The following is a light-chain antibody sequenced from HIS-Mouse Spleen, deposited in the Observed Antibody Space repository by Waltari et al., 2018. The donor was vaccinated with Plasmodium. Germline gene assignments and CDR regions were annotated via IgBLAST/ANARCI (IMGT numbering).Light chain of an antibody. CDR1: VLANKY. CDR2: KDS. J-gene: IGLJ3*02. CDR3: YSAADNNRV. Sequence: SYELTQPSSVSVSPGQTARITCSGDVLANKYARWCQQKPGQAPVLVIYKDSERPSGIPERFSGSSSGTTVTLTISGAQVEDEADYYCYSAADNNRVFGGGTKLTVL. V-gene: IGLV3-27*01.